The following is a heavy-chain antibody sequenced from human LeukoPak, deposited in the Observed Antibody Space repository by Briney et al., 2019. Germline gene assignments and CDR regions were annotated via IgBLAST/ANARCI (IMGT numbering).Heavy chain of an antibody. CDR1: GYTFTSYG. CDR3: ARVFLGAKVRDWFDP. J-gene: IGHJ5*02. V-gene: IGHV1-18*01. D-gene: IGHD1-26*01. Sequence: ASVKVSCKASGYTFTSYGISWVRQAPGQGLEWMGWISAYNGNTNYARKLQGRVTMTTDTSTSTAYMELRSLRSDDTAVYYCARVFLGAKVRDWFDPWGQGTLVTVSS. CDR2: ISAYNGNT.